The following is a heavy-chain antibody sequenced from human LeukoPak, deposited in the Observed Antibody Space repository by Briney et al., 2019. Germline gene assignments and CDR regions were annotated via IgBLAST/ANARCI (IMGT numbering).Heavy chain of an antibody. D-gene: IGHD4-11*01. CDR2: IYYSGST. CDR1: GGSISSYY. V-gene: IGHV4-59*01. CDR3: ARTLQSFDY. Sequence: SETLSLTCTVSGGSISSYYWSWIRQPPGKGLEWIGYIYYSGSTNYNPSLKSRVTISVDTSKNQFFLKLSSVTAADTAVYYCARTLQSFDYWGQGTLVTVSS. J-gene: IGHJ4*02.